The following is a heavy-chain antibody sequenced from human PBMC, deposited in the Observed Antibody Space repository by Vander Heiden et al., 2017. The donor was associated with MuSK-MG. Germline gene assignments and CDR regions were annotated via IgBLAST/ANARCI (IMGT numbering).Heavy chain of an antibody. CDR2: INSKAEGGTT. D-gene: IGHD3-10*01. CDR1: GFTSSNVW. Sequence: EVQLVESGGGLVKAGGSLRLSCGASGFTSSNVWMNWVRQAPGKGLEWVGRINSKAEGGTTDCAAPVKGRFTISRDESKNTLYLQMNSLNTEDTAVYYCTTFSDLGMGRLPHWGQGTLVAVSS. J-gene: IGHJ4*02. V-gene: IGHV3-15*01. CDR3: TTFSDLGMGRLPH.